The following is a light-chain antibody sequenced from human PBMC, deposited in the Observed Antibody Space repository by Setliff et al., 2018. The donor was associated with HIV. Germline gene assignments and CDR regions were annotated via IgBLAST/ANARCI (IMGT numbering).Light chain of an antibody. CDR2: EVS. Sequence: QSALAQPASVSGSPGQSITISCTGTSSDVGTYNYVSWYQQHPGKAPKLMIYEVSNRPSGVSNRFSGSKSGNTASLTISGLQAEDEADYYCSSYTSNNLYVFGTGTKIPS. CDR3: SSYTSNNLYV. J-gene: IGLJ1*01. V-gene: IGLV2-14*01. CDR1: SSDVGTYNY.